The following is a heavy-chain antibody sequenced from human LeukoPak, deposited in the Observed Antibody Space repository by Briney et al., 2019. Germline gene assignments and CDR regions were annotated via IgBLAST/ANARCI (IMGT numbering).Heavy chain of an antibody. D-gene: IGHD3-16*01. V-gene: IGHV1-69*05. CDR2: SIPSFRRT. Sequence: SVKVSCKASGGTFTSYAISWVRQAPGQGLEYLGGSIPSFRRTKYAQKFEGRVTITTDETTAYMELRSLTSEDTAVYYCARAGRDSNYDFDYHMDVWGKGTTVTVSS. CDR1: GGTFTSYA. CDR3: ARAGRDSNYDFDYHMDV. J-gene: IGHJ6*03.